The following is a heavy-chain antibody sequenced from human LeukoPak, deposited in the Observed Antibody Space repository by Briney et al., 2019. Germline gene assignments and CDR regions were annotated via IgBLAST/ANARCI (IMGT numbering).Heavy chain of an antibody. Sequence: SVKVSCKASGGTFSNYAISWVRQAPGQGLEWMGGIIPIFDTADYAQKFQGRLTITADESTRAAYMELSSLRAEDTAVYYCARDLVGSHTSYSSGAWDYWGQGTLVTVSS. D-gene: IGHD3-9*01. CDR1: GGTFSNYA. CDR2: IIPIFDTA. V-gene: IGHV1-69*13. CDR3: ARDLVGSHTSYSSGAWDY. J-gene: IGHJ4*02.